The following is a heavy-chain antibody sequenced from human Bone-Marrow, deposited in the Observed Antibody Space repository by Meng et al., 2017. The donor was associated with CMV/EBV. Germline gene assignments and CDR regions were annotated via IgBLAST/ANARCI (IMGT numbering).Heavy chain of an antibody. D-gene: IGHD3-3*01. V-gene: IGHV3-30*02. J-gene: IGHJ6*02. Sequence: GGSLRLSCAASGFTFSSYGMHWVRQAPGKGLEWVAFIRYDGSNKYYADSVKGRFTISRDNSKNTLYLQMNSLRAEDTAVYYCARDGPTRNADFWPRYGMDVWGQGTTVTVSS. CDR2: IRYDGSNK. CDR3: ARDGPTRNADFWPRYGMDV. CDR1: GFTFSSYG.